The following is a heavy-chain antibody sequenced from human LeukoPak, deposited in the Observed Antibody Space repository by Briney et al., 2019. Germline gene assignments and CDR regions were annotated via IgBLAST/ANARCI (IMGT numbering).Heavy chain of an antibody. D-gene: IGHD3-10*01. CDR1: GDTFSDLY. Sequence: ASVQVSCKASGDTFSDLYIHWLRMAPGQGLEWVGWINPDRGGTNYAQKFQGRVTMTRDMSSNTAYMELNRLRSDDTAVYFCARGAFYGPGSFYTYWGQGTLVTVSS. J-gene: IGHJ4*02. V-gene: IGHV1-2*02. CDR2: INPDRGGT. CDR3: ARGAFYGPGSFYTY.